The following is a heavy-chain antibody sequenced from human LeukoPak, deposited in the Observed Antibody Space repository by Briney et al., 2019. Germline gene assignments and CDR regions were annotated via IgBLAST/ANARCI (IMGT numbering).Heavy chain of an antibody. Sequence: PGGSLRVSCEASGFSLSSYEMNWVRQAPGKGLEWVSHISSRGSTIYYADSVKGRFTISRDNAKNSLYLQMNSLRAEDTAVYYCARVGWVLRYAFDIWGQGTMVTVSS. CDR1: GFSLSSYE. J-gene: IGHJ3*02. V-gene: IGHV3-48*03. D-gene: IGHD3-16*01. CDR3: ARVGWVLRYAFDI. CDR2: ISSRGSTI.